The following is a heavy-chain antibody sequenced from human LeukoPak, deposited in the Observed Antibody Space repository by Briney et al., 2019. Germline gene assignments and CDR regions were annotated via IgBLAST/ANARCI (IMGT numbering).Heavy chain of an antibody. J-gene: IGHJ3*02. CDR2: IRYDGTNK. CDR1: GFTFSGYG. D-gene: IGHD6-13*01. V-gene: IGHV3-30*02. Sequence: GGSLRLSCAASGFTFSGYGMHWVRQAPGKELEWVAFIRYDGTNKYYADSVKGRFTISRDNSKNTLYLQMNSLRAEDTALYYCAKGYSSSWSYPLDAFDIWGQGTRVTVSS. CDR3: AKGYSSSWSYPLDAFDI.